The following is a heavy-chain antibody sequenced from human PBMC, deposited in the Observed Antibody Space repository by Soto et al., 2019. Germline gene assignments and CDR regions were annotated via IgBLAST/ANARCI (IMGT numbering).Heavy chain of an antibody. CDR1: GFTFTSYG. Sequence: PXGSLMISCEASGFTFTSYGMHWVRQAPGKGLEWVAHTKPDGSEKYYVDSARGRFTISRDNARNSLYLQMNSLRADDTALYYCVAWGTSTSNHWGQGTLVTVSS. V-gene: IGHV3-7*01. J-gene: IGHJ4*02. CDR3: VAWGTSTSNH. D-gene: IGHD1-1*01. CDR2: TKPDGSEK.